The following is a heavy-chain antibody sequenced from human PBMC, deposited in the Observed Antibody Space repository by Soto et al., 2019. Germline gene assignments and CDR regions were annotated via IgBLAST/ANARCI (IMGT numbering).Heavy chain of an antibody. CDR2: IYSGGST. Sequence: GRPLRLSCAASGFTVSSNYMSWVRQAPGKGLEWVSVIYSGGSTYYADSVKGRFTISRHNSKNTLYLQMNSLRAEDTAVYYCARGWGSYYFDYWGQGTLVTVSS. CDR1: GFTVSSNY. D-gene: IGHD3-16*01. J-gene: IGHJ4*02. CDR3: ARGWGSYYFDY. V-gene: IGHV3-53*04.